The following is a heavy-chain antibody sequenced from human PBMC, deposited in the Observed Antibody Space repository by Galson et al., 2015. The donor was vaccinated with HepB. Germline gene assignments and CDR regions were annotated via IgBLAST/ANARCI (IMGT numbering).Heavy chain of an antibody. CDR3: AKDIASMLHAFDI. CDR2: ITWNGATI. V-gene: IGHV3-9*01. CDR1: GFIFDDYP. Sequence: SLRLSCAASGFIFDDYPMHWVRQPPGKGLEWVSGITWNGATIVYADSVKGRFTISRDNAKNSLYLEMNTLRAEDTALYFCAKDIASMLHAFDIWGQGTMVTVSS. J-gene: IGHJ3*02. D-gene: IGHD2/OR15-2a*01.